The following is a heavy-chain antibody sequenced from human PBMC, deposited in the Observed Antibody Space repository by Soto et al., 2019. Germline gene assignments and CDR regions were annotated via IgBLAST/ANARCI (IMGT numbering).Heavy chain of an antibody. CDR3: ARAGHVRAFDI. J-gene: IGHJ3*02. V-gene: IGHV3-21*01. CDR2: ISSSSYI. Sequence: GGSLRLSCAASGFTFSSYSMSWVRQAPGKGLEWVSSISSSSYIYYADSVKGRFTISRDNAKNSLYLQMNSLRAEDTAVYYCARAGHVRAFDIWGQGTMVTVSS. CDR1: GFTFSSYS.